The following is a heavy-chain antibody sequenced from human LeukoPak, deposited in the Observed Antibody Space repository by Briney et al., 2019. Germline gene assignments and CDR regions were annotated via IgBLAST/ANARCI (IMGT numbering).Heavy chain of an antibody. J-gene: IGHJ4*02. CDR1: GGTFSSYA. D-gene: IGHD1/OR15-1a*01. CDR2: IIPIFGTA. CDR3: ATDPTLDGWNNPRDY. Sequence: ASVKVSCKASGGTFSSYAISWVRQAPGQGLEWMGGIIPIFGTANYAQKFQGRVTITADESTSTAYMELSSLRSEDTAVYYCATDPTLDGWNNPRDYWGQGTLVTVSS. V-gene: IGHV1-69*01.